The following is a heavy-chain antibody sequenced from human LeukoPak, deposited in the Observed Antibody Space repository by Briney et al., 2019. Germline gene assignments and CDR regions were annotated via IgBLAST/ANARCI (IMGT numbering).Heavy chain of an antibody. J-gene: IGHJ3*02. CDR2: FSTSSGTI. CDR3: AAESIYAYDI. D-gene: IGHD6-6*01. Sequence: GGSLRLSCAAYGVTFSGYCMNWVRQAPGKGLEWISYFSTSSGTISYADSVKGRFTISRDNAKNSLYLQMNSLRAEDTAVYYCAAESIYAYDIWGQGTMATVSS. CDR1: GVTFSGYC. V-gene: IGHV3-48*01.